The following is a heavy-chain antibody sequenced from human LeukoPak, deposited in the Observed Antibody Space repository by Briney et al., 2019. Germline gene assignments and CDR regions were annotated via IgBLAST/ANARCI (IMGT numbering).Heavy chain of an antibody. CDR2: ISESGST. D-gene: IGHD3-16*01. CDR1: GGSISSYN. CDR3: ARQDALGKYPPRYYMDV. Sequence: PSETLSLTCTVSGGSISSYNWNWIRQPPGKGLEWIGYISESGSTNYNSSLENRVTLSLDTSKNEISLNLRSATVADTAVYYCARQDALGKYPPRYYMDVWGKGTTVIAS. V-gene: IGHV4-59*08. J-gene: IGHJ6*03.